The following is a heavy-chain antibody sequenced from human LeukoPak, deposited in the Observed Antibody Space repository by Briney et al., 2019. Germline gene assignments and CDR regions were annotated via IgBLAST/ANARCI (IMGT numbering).Heavy chain of an antibody. CDR2: IKWNGGST. Sequence: GGSLRLSCAASGFTFDDYGMSWVRQAPGKGLEWVSSIKWNGGSTGYADSVKGRFTISRDNAKNSLYLQMNSLRAEDTAVYYCASGPVVVSALFDWGQGTLVTVSS. D-gene: IGHD2-15*01. CDR3: ASGPVVVSALFD. CDR1: GFTFDDYG. J-gene: IGHJ4*02. V-gene: IGHV3-20*04.